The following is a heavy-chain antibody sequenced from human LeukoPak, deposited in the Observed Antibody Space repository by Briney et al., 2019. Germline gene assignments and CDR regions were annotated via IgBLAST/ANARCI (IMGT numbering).Heavy chain of an antibody. Sequence: SCKXXXXTLTXLSMHWGRQAPGKGLEWMGGFDPEDGETIYAQKFQGRVTMTEDTSTDTAYMELSSLRSEDTAVYYCATTNYYDSSGLDYWGQGTLVTVSS. D-gene: IGHD3-22*01. V-gene: IGHV1-24*01. CDR1: XXTLTXLS. CDR2: FDPEDGET. J-gene: IGHJ4*02. CDR3: ATTNYYDSSGLDY.